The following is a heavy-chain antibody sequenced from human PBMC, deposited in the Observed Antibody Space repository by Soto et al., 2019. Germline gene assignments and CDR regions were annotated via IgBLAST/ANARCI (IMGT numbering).Heavy chain of an antibody. CDR2: IYYSGST. D-gene: IGHD1-1*01. CDR3: ARLPSNWNRPYYYYGMDV. V-gene: IGHV4-59*01. CDR1: GGSISSYY. Sequence: SETLSLTCTVSGGSISSYYWSWSRQPPGKGLEWIGYIYYSGSTNYNPSLKSRVTISVDTSKNQFSLKLSSVTAADTAVYYCARLPSNWNRPYYYYGMDVWGQGTTVTVSS. J-gene: IGHJ6*02.